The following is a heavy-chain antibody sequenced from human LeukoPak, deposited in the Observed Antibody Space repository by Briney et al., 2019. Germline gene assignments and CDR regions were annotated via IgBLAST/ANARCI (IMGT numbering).Heavy chain of an antibody. CDR3: ANKVGYSSGWYFDY. J-gene: IGHJ4*02. CDR2: ISSSSSTI. CDR1: GFTFSSYS. Sequence: GGSLRPSCAASGFTFSSYSMNWVRQAPGKGLEWVSYISSSSSTIYYADSVKGRFTISRDNSKNTLYLQMNSLRAEDTAVYYCANKVGYSSGWYFDYWGQGTLVTVSS. D-gene: IGHD6-19*01. V-gene: IGHV3-48*01.